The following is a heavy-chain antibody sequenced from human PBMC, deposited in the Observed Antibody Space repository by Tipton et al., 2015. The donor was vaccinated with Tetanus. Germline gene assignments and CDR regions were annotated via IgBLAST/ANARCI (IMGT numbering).Heavy chain of an antibody. CDR2: ISSSGSTI. CDR1: GFTFSDYY. D-gene: IGHD1-1*01. CDR3: ARDPGTTAPDYYYYGMDV. J-gene: IGHJ6*02. Sequence: AASGFTFSDYYMSWIRQAPGKGLEWVSYISSSGSTIYYADSVKGRFTISRDNAKNSLYLQMNSLRAEDTAVYYCARDPGTTAPDYYYYGMDVWGQGTTVTVSS. V-gene: IGHV3-11*01.